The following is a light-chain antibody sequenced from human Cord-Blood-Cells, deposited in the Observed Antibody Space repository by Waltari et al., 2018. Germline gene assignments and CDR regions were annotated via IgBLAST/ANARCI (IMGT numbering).Light chain of an antibody. Sequence: SVLTQPPPASGTPGPRLTISCSGTSSTIGRNYVYLYQQLPGTAPTLLIYRNNQRPSGVPDRFSGSKSGTSASLAISGLRSEDEADYYCAAWDDSLSGPVFGGGTKLTVL. CDR1: SSTIGRNY. V-gene: IGLV1-47*01. J-gene: IGLJ2*01. CDR2: RNN. CDR3: AAWDDSLSGPV.